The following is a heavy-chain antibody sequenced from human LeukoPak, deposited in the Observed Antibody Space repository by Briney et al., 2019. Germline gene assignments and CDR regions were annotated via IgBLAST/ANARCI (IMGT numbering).Heavy chain of an antibody. D-gene: IGHD3-10*01. CDR2: ISASGGGT. Sequence: PGGSLRLSCTASGFTFSSYAMSWVRQAPGKGLEWVSAISASGGGTYYTDSVKGRFTISRDNSKNTLYLQMNSLRAEDTALYYCAKELAGSYYLFDYWGQGTLVTVSS. J-gene: IGHJ4*02. CDR3: AKELAGSYYLFDY. CDR1: GFTFSSYA. V-gene: IGHV3-23*01.